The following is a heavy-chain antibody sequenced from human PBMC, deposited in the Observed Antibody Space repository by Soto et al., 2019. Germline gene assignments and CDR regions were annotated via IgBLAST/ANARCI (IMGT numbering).Heavy chain of an antibody. D-gene: IGHD2-2*01. J-gene: IGHJ6*02. Sequence: GGSLRLSCAASGLTFSTYAMNWVRQAPGKGLEWVAGVSAGGCDISYADSVKGRFTISRDNSKDSLYLQMNSLRAEDTAVYYCAKRSSRAHYYGMDVWGQGTTVTVS. V-gene: IGHV3-23*01. CDR1: GLTFSTYA. CDR3: AKRSSRAHYYGMDV. CDR2: VSAGGCDI.